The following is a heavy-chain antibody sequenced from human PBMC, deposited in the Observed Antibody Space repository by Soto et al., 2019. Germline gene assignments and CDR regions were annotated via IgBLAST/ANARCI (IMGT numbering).Heavy chain of an antibody. J-gene: IGHJ5*02. CDR3: ATVFDL. CDR1: GFTLGSHR. V-gene: IGHV3-74*01. Sequence: DVQLVESGGGLVQPGGSLRVSCAASGFTLGSHRIHWVRQPPGKGLEWVSRIDTDGGGTSYADSVKGRFTISTDTAKNTVYLQMNGLRAEDTAVYYCATVFDLWGQGTLVTVSS. CDR2: IDTDGGGT.